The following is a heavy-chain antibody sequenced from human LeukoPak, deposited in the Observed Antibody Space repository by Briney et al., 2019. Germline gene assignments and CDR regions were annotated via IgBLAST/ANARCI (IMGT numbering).Heavy chain of an antibody. CDR2: IYYSGST. V-gene: IGHV4-30-4*08. D-gene: IGHD3-3*01. Sequence: SQTLSLTCTVSGGSLSSGDYYWSWIRQPPGKGLEWIGYIYYSGSTYYNPSLKSRVTISVDTSKNQFSLKLSSVTAADTAVYYCARVLPYDFWSGPSPYYFDYWGQGTLVTVSS. CDR3: ARVLPYDFWSGPSPYYFDY. CDR1: GGSLSSGDYY. J-gene: IGHJ4*02.